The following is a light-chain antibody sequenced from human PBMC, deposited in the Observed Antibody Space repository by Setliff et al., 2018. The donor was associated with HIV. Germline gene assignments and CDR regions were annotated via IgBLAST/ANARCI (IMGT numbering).Light chain of an antibody. CDR2: DVS. CDR1: SSDVGGYNY. J-gene: IGLJ1*01. Sequence: QSALTQPRSVSGSPGQSVTISCTGTSSDVGGYNYVSWYQHHPGKAPKLMIYDVSKRPSGVPDHFSGSKSGNTASLTISGLQAEDEADYYCCSYAGSYTFVFGTGTKV. V-gene: IGLV2-11*01. CDR3: CSYAGSYTFV.